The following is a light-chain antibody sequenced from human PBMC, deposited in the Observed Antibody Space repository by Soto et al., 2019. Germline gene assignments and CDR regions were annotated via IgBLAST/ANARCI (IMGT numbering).Light chain of an antibody. CDR1: QSLTGR. CDR3: QQYKVYQYT. Sequence: DIPMTQSPSTLSASIGDRVTLTCRASQSLTGRLAGYQQKPGRPPKLLIYDVSILESGVPSRLSGSESGTEFTLTISSLRPDDYATFYCQQYKVYQYTFDQGT. CDR2: DVS. J-gene: IGKJ2*01. V-gene: IGKV1-5*01.